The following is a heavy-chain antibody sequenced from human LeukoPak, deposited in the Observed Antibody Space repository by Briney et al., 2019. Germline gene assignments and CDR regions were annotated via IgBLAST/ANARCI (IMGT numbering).Heavy chain of an antibody. CDR2: ISYDGSNK. J-gene: IGHJ6*03. D-gene: IGHD6-13*01. Sequence: GGSLRLSCAASGFTFSSYAMHWVRQAPGKGLEWVAVISYDGSNKYYADSVKGRFTISRDNSKNTLYLQMNSLRAEDTAVYYCARDSSSWYSLSWNYYYYMDVWGKGTTVTVSS. V-gene: IGHV3-30*04. CDR1: GFTFSSYA. CDR3: ARDSSSWYSLSWNYYYYMDV.